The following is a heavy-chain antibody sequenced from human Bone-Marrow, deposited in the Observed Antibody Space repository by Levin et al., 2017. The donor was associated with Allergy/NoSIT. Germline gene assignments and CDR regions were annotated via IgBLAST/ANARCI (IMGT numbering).Heavy chain of an antibody. Sequence: GESLKISCAASGFTFSKYDMHWVRQATGKGLEWVSSIATAGDTYYPGSVKGRFTGPRENAKNSLYLQMNSLRAGDTAVYYCARGTTTVNNWYFDLWGRGTLVTVSS. D-gene: IGHD4-17*01. J-gene: IGHJ2*01. CDR2: IATAGDT. CDR1: GFTFSKYD. V-gene: IGHV3-13*01. CDR3: ARGTTTVNNWYFDL.